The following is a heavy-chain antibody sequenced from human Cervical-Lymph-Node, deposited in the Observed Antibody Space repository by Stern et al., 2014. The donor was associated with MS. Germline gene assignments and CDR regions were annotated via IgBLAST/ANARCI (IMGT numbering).Heavy chain of an antibody. CDR3: AGRADAALVDKF. Sequence: VQLVESGAEVKKPGSSVKVSCRASGGIFSSYSFNWIRQAPGKGLEWMGRIVPVVGITKYAQKFQGRVTITADKSTAYLELNSLGSEDTAMYYCAGRADAALVDKFWGQGTLVTVS. V-gene: IGHV1-69*09. CDR1: GGIFSSYS. CDR2: IVPVVGIT. J-gene: IGHJ4*02. D-gene: IGHD5-18*01.